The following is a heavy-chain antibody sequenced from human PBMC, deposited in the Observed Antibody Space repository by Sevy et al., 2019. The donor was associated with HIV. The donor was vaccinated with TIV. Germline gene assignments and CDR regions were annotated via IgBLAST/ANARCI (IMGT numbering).Heavy chain of an antibody. CDR1: GFTFSDHY. CDR3: ARVRGSSWYESYFDY. CDR2: IREKDNSHTT. V-gene: IGHV3-72*01. J-gene: IGHJ4*02. Sequence: GGSLRLSCAASGFTFSDHYMDWVRQAPGKGLEWVGRIREKDNSHTTEYAASVNGRFTISRDDSKKSLYLQLNSLKTEDTAVYYCARVRGSSWYESYFDYWAQGTLVTVSS. D-gene: IGHD6-13*01.